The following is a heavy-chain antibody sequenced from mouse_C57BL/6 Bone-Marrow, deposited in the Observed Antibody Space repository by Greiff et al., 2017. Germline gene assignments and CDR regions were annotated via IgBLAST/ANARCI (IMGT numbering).Heavy chain of an antibody. CDR2: ISGGGGNT. CDR1: GFTFSSYT. Sequence: EVKLVESGGGLVKPGGSLKLSCAASGFTFSSYTMSWVRQTPEKRLEWVATISGGGGNTYYPDSVKGRFTIARDNAKNTLYLQMSSLRSEDTALYYCARPHYYGSSPFAYWGQGTLVTVSA. J-gene: IGHJ3*01. V-gene: IGHV5-9*01. CDR3: ARPHYYGSSPFAY. D-gene: IGHD1-1*01.